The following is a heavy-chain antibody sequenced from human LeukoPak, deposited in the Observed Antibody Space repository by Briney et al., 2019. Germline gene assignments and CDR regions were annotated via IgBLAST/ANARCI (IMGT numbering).Heavy chain of an antibody. V-gene: IGHV3-74*01. CDR3: ASSSISAAPFDP. J-gene: IGHJ5*02. CDR2: INGDGSTT. Sequence: GGSPRLSCAASGFTFSTSWMHWVRQAPGKGLVWVSRINGDGSTTGYADSVKGRFTISRDNTKNTLYLHMYSLRAEDTAVYYCASSSISAAPFDPWGQGTLVTVSS. CDR1: GFTFSTSW. D-gene: IGHD6-13*01.